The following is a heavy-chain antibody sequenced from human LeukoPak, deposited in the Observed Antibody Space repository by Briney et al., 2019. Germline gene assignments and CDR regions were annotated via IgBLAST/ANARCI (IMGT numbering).Heavy chain of an antibody. D-gene: IGHD3-16*01. CDR3: ARVGPVYYYYMDV. J-gene: IGHJ6*03. CDR1: GGSISSGSYY. V-gene: IGHV4-61*02. CDR2: IYTSGST. Sequence: TLSLTCTVSGGSISSGSYYWSWIRQPAGKGLEWIGRIYTSGSTNYNPSLKSRVTISVDTSKNQLSLKLSSVTAADTAVYYCARVGPVYYYYMDVWGKGTTVTVSS.